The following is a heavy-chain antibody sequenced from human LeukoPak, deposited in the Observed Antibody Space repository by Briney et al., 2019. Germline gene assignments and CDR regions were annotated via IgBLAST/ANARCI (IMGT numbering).Heavy chain of an antibody. CDR2: IKLEGSEK. J-gene: IGHJ4*02. V-gene: IGHV3-7*04. Sequence: GGSLRLSCASSGFTFDDYAMHWVRQARWKGLEGVAHIKLEGSEKYYVDSVKGRFTISRDNAKNSLYLQMNSLRAEDTAVYYCARGLRGYSVFRGYFDYWGQGTLVTVSS. CDR3: ARGLRGYSVFRGYFDY. CDR1: GFTFDDYA. D-gene: IGHD5/OR15-5a*01.